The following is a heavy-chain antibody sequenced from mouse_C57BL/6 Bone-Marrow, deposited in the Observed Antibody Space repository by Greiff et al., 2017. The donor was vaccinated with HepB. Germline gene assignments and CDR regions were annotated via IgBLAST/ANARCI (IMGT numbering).Heavy chain of an antibody. J-gene: IGHJ3*01. Sequence: EVQRVESGGGLVQPGGSLKLSCAASGFTFSSYAMSWVRQTPEKRLEWVATISDGGSYTYYPDNVKGRFTISRDNAKNNLYLQMSHLKSEDTAMYYCGRHYGSSSFAYWGQGTLVTVSA. CDR1: GFTFSSYA. CDR2: ISDGGSYT. CDR3: GRHYGSSSFAY. D-gene: IGHD1-1*01. V-gene: IGHV5-4*01.